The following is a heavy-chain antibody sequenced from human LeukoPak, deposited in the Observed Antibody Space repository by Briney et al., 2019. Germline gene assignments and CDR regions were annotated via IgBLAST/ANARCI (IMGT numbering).Heavy chain of an antibody. CDR1: GASINDYY. V-gene: IGHV4-59*12. CDR2: VSYSGTT. D-gene: IGHD3-3*01. J-gene: IGHJ4*02. Sequence: SETLSLTCSVSGASINDYYWSWIRQPPGEGLQWIGYVSYSGTTNYSPSLKSRLSISVDMSKNQFSLKLTSVTAADTAVYYCGSRRTAMFGVIKGPIDYWGQGTLVTVSS. CDR3: GSRRTAMFGVIKGPIDY.